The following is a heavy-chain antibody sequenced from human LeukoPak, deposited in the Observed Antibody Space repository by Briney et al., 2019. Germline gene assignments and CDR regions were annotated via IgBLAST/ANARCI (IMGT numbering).Heavy chain of an antibody. CDR3: ARAPVAGTGPFDY. D-gene: IGHD6-19*01. Sequence: GASVKVSCKASGYTFTGYYMHWVRQAPGQGLEWMGWISAYNGNTNYAQKLQGRVTMTTDTSTSTAYMELRSLRSDDTAVYYCARAPVAGTGPFDYWGQGTLVTVSS. V-gene: IGHV1-18*04. CDR1: GYTFTGYY. CDR2: ISAYNGNT. J-gene: IGHJ4*02.